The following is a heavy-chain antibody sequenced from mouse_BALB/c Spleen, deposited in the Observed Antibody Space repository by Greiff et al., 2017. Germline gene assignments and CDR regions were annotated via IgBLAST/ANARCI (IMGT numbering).Heavy chain of an antibody. CDR2: ISSGGST. CDR3: ARGGDYDGFAY. J-gene: IGHJ3*01. CDR1: GFTFSSYA. D-gene: IGHD2-4*01. V-gene: IGHV5-6-5*01. Sequence: EVHLVESGGGLVKPGGSLKLSCAASGFTFSSYAMSWVRQTPEKRLEWVASISSGGSTYYPDSVKGLFTISRDNARNILYLQMSSLRSEDTAMYYCARGGDYDGFAYWGQGTLVTVSA.